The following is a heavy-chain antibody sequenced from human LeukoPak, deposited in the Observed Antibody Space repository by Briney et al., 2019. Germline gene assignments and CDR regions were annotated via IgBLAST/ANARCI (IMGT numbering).Heavy chain of an antibody. J-gene: IGHJ4*02. V-gene: IGHV1-2*02. D-gene: IGHD3-22*01. Sequence: ASVKVSCKASGYTFTGYYMHWVRQAPGQGLEWMGWINPNSGGTNYAQKFQGRVTMTRDTSISTAYMELSSLKASDTAMYYCARQENYYDRSGYGETHYYFDYWGQGTLVTVSS. CDR3: ARQENYYDRSGYGETHYYFDY. CDR1: GYTFTGYY. CDR2: INPNSGGT.